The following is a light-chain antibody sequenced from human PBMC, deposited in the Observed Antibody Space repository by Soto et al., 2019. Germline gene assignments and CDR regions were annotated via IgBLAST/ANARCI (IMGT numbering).Light chain of an antibody. J-gene: IGKJ1*01. CDR2: GAN. CDR3: QQSYRTPRT. V-gene: IGKV1-39*01. Sequence: IQMTQSPSSLSASVGDRVTITCRASQSIDSYLNWYQQKPGQAPKLLIFGANSLQSGVPSRFSGSGFGTDFSLTISSLQPDDIASYYCQQSYRTPRTFGQGTKVEIK. CDR1: QSIDSY.